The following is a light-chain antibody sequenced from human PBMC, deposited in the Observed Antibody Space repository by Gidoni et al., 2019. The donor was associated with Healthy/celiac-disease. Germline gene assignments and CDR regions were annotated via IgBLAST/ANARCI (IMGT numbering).Light chain of an antibody. J-gene: IGKJ3*01. Sequence: DIQVTHSPSTLSASVGDRVTITCRASQSISSWLAWYQQKPGKAPKLLIYKASSLESGVPTRFSGSGSGTEFTLTISSLQPEDFAPYYCQQYNSYPFTFGPGTKVDIK. V-gene: IGKV1-5*03. CDR3: QQYNSYPFT. CDR2: KAS. CDR1: QSISSW.